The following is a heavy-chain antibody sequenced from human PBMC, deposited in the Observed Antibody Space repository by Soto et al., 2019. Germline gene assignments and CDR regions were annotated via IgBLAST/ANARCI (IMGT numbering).Heavy chain of an antibody. D-gene: IGHD6-13*01. CDR1: GGSISSYY. V-gene: IGHV4-4*07. J-gene: IGHJ4*02. Sequence: QVQLQESGPGLVKPSETLSLTCTVSGGSISSYYWSWIRQPAGKGLELIGRTYTSGSTNYNPSLRSRVTMSVDTSKNQFSLKMSSVTAADTAVYYCARVVLIAAAGNYFDYWGQGTLVTVSS. CDR2: TYTSGST. CDR3: ARVVLIAAAGNYFDY.